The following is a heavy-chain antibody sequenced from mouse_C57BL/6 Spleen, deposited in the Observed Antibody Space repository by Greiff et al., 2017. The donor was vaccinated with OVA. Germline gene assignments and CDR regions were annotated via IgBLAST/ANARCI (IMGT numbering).Heavy chain of an antibody. Sequence: EVKLVESGGGLVKPGGSLKLSCAASGFTFSSYTMSWVRQTPETRLEWVATISGGGGNTYYPDSVKGRFTISSDTAKNTLYLQMSRLRSEDTALYYGARQGLIRSQGFDYWGQGTTLTVSS. CDR2: ISGGGGNT. J-gene: IGHJ2*01. CDR1: GFTFSSYT. V-gene: IGHV5-9*01. D-gene: IGHD1-1*01. CDR3: ARQGLIRSQGFDY.